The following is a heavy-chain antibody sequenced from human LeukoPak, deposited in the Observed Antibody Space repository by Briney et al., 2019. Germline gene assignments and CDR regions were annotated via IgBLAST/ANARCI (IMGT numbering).Heavy chain of an antibody. D-gene: IGHD3-10*01. J-gene: IGHJ3*02. CDR2: IYYSGST. CDR3: ARRFAPSRNDAFDI. V-gene: IGHV4-39*01. CDR1: GGSINSSSYY. Sequence: SETLSLTCTVSGGSINSSSYYWGWIRQPPGKGLEWIGTIYYSGSTYYNPSLKSRVTVSVDTSKNQFSLKLSSVTASDTAVYYCARRFAPSRNDAFDIWGQGTMVTVSS.